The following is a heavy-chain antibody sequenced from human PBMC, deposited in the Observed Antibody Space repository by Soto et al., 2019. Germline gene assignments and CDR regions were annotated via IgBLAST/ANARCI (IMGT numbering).Heavy chain of an antibody. CDR1: GYTFTSYG. Sequence: WASVKVSCKASGYTFTSYGISWVRQAPGQGLEWMGWISAYNGNTNYAQKLQGRVTMTTDTSTSTAYMELRSLRSDDTAVYYCARDVAARNYYYMDVWGKGTTVTVSS. CDR2: ISAYNGNT. CDR3: ARDVAARNYYYMDV. J-gene: IGHJ6*03. D-gene: IGHD2-15*01. V-gene: IGHV1-18*01.